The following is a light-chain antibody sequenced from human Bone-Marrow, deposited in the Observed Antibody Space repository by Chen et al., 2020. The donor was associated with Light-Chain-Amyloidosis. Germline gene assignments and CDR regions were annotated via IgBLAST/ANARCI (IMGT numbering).Light chain of an antibody. CDR2: GSS. J-gene: IGKJ4*01. CDR3: QQYGTSPLA. V-gene: IGKV3-20*01. CDR1: QTISSNY. Sequence: EIVLTQSPGTLSLSPGEGANLSCRASQTISSNYVTWYQQKFGQAPRLRIYGSSSRATGIPDRFTGSGSGTDFTLTINRLEPEDFAMYYCQQYGTSPLAFGGGTKVEFK.